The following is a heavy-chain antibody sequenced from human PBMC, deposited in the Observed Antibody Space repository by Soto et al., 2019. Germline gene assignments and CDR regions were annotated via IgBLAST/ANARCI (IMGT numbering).Heavy chain of an antibody. J-gene: IGHJ6*03. CDR2: IKQDGSEK. CDR1: GFTFSSYW. D-gene: IGHD4-17*01. Sequence: ESGGGLVQPGGSLRLSCAASGFTFSSYWMSWVRQAPGKGLEWVANIKQDGSEKYYVDSVKGRFTISRDNAKNSLYLQMKSLRAEDTAVYYCARGPTVIYYYYMDVWGKGTTVTVSS. CDR3: ARGPTVIYYYYMDV. V-gene: IGHV3-7*01.